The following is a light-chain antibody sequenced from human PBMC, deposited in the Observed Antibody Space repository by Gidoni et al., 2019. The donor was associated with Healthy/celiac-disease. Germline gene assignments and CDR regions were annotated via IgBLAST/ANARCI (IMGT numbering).Light chain of an antibody. CDR1: QSISSY. Sequence: GDRVTITCRASQSISSYLNWYQQKPGKAPKLLIYAASSLQSGVPSRFSGSGSGTDCTLTISSLQPEDFATYYCQQSYSTLMYTFGQGTKLEIK. V-gene: IGKV1-39*01. J-gene: IGKJ2*01. CDR3: QQSYSTLMYT. CDR2: AAS.